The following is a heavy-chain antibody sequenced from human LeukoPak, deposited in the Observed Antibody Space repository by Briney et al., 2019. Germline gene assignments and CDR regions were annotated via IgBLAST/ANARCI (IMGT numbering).Heavy chain of an antibody. D-gene: IGHD4-17*01. Sequence: SGGSLRLSCAASGFTFSSYYIHWVCQAPGKGLVWVSRINSDGSNTGYADSVKGRFTISRDNAKNTLYLQMNSLRAEDTAVYYCARGYGDGWGQGTLVTVSS. J-gene: IGHJ4*02. V-gene: IGHV3-74*01. CDR1: GFTFSSYY. CDR3: ARGYGDG. CDR2: INSDGSNT.